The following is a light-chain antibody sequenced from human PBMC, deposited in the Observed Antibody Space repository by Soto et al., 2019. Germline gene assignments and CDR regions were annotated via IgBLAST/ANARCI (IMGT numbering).Light chain of an antibody. V-gene: IGKV3-11*01. Sequence: EIVLTQSPATLSLSPGERATLSCRASQSVSSYLAWYQQKPGQAPRLLIYDASNRATGIPARFSGSGSGTDFNLTSSSLEPEDFAVYYCQQRSNFITFGQGTRLEIK. CDR1: QSVSSY. J-gene: IGKJ5*01. CDR3: QQRSNFIT. CDR2: DAS.